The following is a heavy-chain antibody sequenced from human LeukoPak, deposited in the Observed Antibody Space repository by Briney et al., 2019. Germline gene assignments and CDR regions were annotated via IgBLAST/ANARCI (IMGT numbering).Heavy chain of an antibody. Sequence: PSETLSLTCTVSGGSISSYYWSWIRQPPGKGLEWIGYIYYSGSTNYNPSLKSRVTISVDTSKNQFSLKLSSVTAADTAVYYCALKRRGYDFGRYYYYYYMDVWGKGTTVTVSS. CDR3: ALKRRGYDFGRYYYYYYMDV. J-gene: IGHJ6*03. D-gene: IGHD5-12*01. CDR2: IYYSGST. CDR1: GGSISSYY. V-gene: IGHV4-59*12.